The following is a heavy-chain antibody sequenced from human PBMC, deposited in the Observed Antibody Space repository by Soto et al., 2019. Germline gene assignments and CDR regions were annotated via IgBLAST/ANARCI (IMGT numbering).Heavy chain of an antibody. CDR3: SAHSLDTIFGAVFDC. CDR1: GGTLDKYT. D-gene: IGHD3-3*01. V-gene: IGHV1-69*06. J-gene: IGHJ4*02. CDR2: IIPVFGTT. Sequence: QVQLVQSGAEVKNPGSSVRVSCKASGGTLDKYTVNWMRQAPGHGLEWMGGIIPVFGTTNYAQNFRGRVSITADTPPAADASISTAFLEVSSLRPDATAVYFCSAHSLDTIFGAVFDCWGRGTLVTVTS.